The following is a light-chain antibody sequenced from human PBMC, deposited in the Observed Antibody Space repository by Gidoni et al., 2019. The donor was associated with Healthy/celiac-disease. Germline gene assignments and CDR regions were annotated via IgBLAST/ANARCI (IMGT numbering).Light chain of an antibody. V-gene: IGKV3-15*01. CDR2: GAS. CDR3: QQYNNWPRT. J-gene: IGKJ1*01. Sequence: DIVMTQPPATLSVSPGERATLSCRASQSVSSDLAWYQQKPGQAPRLLIYGASTKASGIPARFRGSGSGTEFTLTISGLRSEDFAVYYCQQYNNWPRTFGQGTKVEIK. CDR1: QSVSSD.